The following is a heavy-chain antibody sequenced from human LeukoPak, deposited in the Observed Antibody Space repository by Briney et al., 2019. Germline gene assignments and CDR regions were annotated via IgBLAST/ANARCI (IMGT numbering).Heavy chain of an antibody. Sequence: PGGSLRLSCAASGFTFSSYSMNWVRQAPGKGLEWVSSISSSRYIYYADSVKGRFTISRDNAKNSLYLQMNSLRAEDTAVYYCARDADCSGGSCYSAWFDPWGQGTLVTVSS. D-gene: IGHD2-15*01. J-gene: IGHJ5*02. CDR3: ARDADCSGGSCYSAWFDP. CDR2: ISSSRYI. V-gene: IGHV3-21*01. CDR1: GFTFSSYS.